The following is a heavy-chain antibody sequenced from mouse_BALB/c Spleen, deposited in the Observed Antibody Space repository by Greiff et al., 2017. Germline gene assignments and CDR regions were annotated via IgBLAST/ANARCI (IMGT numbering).Heavy chain of an antibody. Sequence: EVKLEESGTVLARPGASVKMSCKASGYTFTSYWMHWVKQRPGQGLEWIGAIYPGNSDTSYNQKFKGKAKLTAVTSTSTAYMELSSLTNEDSAVYYCTKGRYDGYFDYWGQGTTLTVSS. V-gene: IGHV1-5*01. CDR3: TKGRYDGYFDY. CDR1: GYTFTSYW. D-gene: IGHD2-14*01. CDR2: IYPGNSDT. J-gene: IGHJ2*01.